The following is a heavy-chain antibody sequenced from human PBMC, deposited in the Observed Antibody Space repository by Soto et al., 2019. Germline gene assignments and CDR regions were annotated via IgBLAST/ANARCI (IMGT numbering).Heavy chain of an antibody. CDR1: GFTFSSYG. CDR2: ISYDGSNK. CDR3: AKDRPYSSGFCYGMDV. V-gene: IGHV3-30*18. J-gene: IGHJ6*02. D-gene: IGHD6-19*01. Sequence: QVQLVESGGGVVQPGRSLRLSCAASGFTFSSYGMHWVRQAPGKGLEWGAVISYDGSNKYYADSVKGRFTISRDNSKNTLYLQMNSLRAEDTAVYYCAKDRPYSSGFCYGMDVWGQGTTVTVSS.